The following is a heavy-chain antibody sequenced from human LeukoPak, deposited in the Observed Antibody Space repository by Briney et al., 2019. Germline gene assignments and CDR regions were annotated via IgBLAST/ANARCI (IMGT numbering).Heavy chain of an antibody. D-gene: IGHD3-10*01. V-gene: IGHV1-69*01. CDR2: IILIFGTA. CDR3: ARDIRQYYYGSGSLFAGYYYYGMDV. Sequence: ASVKVSCKASGGTFSSYAISWVRQAPGQGLEWMGGIILIFGTANYAQKFQGRVTITADESTSTAYMELSSLRSEDTAVYYCARDIRQYYYGSGSLFAGYYYYGMDVWGQGTTVTVSS. CDR1: GGTFSSYA. J-gene: IGHJ6*02.